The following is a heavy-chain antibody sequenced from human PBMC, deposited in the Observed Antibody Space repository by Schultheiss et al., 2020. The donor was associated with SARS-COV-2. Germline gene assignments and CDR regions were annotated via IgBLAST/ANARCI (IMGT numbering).Heavy chain of an antibody. Sequence: GGSLRLSCAASGFTFSSYEMNWVRQAPGKGLEWVSAISGSGGSTYYADPVKGRFTISRDNSKNTLYLQMNSLRAEDTAVYYCARLIRAAAGTPYDYWGQGTLVTVSS. CDR3: ARLIRAAAGTPYDY. D-gene: IGHD6-13*01. CDR1: GFTFSSYE. CDR2: ISGSGGST. J-gene: IGHJ4*02. V-gene: IGHV3-23*01.